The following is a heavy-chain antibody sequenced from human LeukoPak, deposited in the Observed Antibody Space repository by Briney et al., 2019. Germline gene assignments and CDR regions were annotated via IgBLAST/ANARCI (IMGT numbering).Heavy chain of an antibody. CDR3: VKDWGSSWYWYFDL. CDR2: ISWYSCSI. J-gene: IGHJ2*01. Sequence: PGGSLRLSCAASGFTFDDYAMHWVRQAPGKGLEWVAGISWYSCSIGYADSVQGRFTISRDNAKNNLYLQMNSPRAADTALYYGVKDWGSSWYWYFDLWGRGTLVTVSS. CDR1: GFTFDDYA. V-gene: IGHV3-9*01. D-gene: IGHD6-13*01.